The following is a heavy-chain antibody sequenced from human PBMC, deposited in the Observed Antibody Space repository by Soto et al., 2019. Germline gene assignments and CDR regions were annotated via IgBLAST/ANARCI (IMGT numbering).Heavy chain of an antibody. CDR2: TYYRSKWYN. J-gene: IGHJ3*02. V-gene: IGHV6-1*01. CDR1: GDSVSSNSAA. CDR3: ARVVEGPIAAAGTIKYDAFDI. Sequence: KQSQTLSLTCAISGDSVSSNSAAWNWIRQSPSRGLEWLGRTYYRSKWYNDYAVSVKSRITINPDTSKNQFSLQLNSVTPEDTAVYYCARVVEGPIAAAGTIKYDAFDIWGQGTMVTVSS. D-gene: IGHD6-13*01.